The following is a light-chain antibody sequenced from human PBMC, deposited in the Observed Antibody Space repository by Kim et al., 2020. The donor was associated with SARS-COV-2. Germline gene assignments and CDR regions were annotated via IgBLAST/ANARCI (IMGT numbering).Light chain of an antibody. CDR2: RDH. V-gene: IGLV3-9*01. Sequence: GAPGQTASVTCGGDNIGTKTVRWYQQTPGQAPVLVIFRDHNRPSGIPERFSASKSMNTATLTISRAQVEDEADYYCQVWAGNTYVFGTGTKVTVL. J-gene: IGLJ1*01. CDR3: QVWAGNTYV. CDR1: NIGTKT.